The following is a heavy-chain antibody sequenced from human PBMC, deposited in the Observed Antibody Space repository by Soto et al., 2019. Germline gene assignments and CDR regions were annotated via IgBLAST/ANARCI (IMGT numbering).Heavy chain of an antibody. V-gene: IGHV3-23*01. CDR3: AKSVAVSLHWFDP. CDR1: GFTLINYP. J-gene: IGHJ5*02. CDR2: TTGGNT. D-gene: IGHD6-19*01. Sequence: EVQLFESGGGLVQPGGSLRLSCAASGFTLINYPINWVRQAPGKGLEWVATTGGNTYYADSVKGRFTVSRHNSKNTVFLQMSSLRAEDTAMYYCAKSVAVSLHWFDPWGQGTLVTVSS.